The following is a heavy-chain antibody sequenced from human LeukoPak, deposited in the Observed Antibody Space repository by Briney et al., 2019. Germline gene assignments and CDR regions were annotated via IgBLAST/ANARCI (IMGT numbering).Heavy chain of an antibody. CDR1: GYTFTNYD. D-gene: IGHD3-10*01. CDR3: ARRMSVTLVRGIMYGFDI. V-gene: IGHV1-8*01. CDR2: MNPNSGNT. J-gene: IGHJ3*02. Sequence: ASVKVSCKASGYTFTNYDINWVRQATGQGLEWMGWMNPNSGNTGYAQKFQGRVTMTRNTSISTAYMELSSLRSEDTAVYYCARRMSVTLVRGIMYGFDIWGQGTMVPVSS.